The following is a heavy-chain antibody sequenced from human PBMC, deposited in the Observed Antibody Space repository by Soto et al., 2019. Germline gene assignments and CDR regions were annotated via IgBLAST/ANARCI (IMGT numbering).Heavy chain of an antibody. D-gene: IGHD7-27*01. J-gene: IGHJ2*01. CDR3: AHGSWGLRVWYFDL. Sequence: QITLEESGPTLVKPTQTLTLTCTFSGFSLTTSGVGVAYIRQPPGKALEWLALNYWNGDKRYSPSLKSRLAITKDTSKNQLVLTMTNMDPADTATYYCAHGSWGLRVWYFDLWGRGTLVTVSS. CDR2: NYWNGDK. V-gene: IGHV2-5*01. CDR1: GFSLTTSGVG.